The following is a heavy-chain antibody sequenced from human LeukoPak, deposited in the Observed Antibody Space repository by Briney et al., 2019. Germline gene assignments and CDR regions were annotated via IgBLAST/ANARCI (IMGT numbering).Heavy chain of an antibody. CDR2: IYYSGGT. Sequence: SETLSLTCTVSGGSISSYYWSWIRQPPGKGLEWIGYIYYSGGTNYNPSLKSRVTISVDTSKNQFSLKLSSVTAADTAVYYCARLYYDFWSGAVVNYDSSGFFDYWGQGTLVTVSS. CDR3: ARLYYDFWSGAVVNYDSSGFFDY. V-gene: IGHV4-59*08. CDR1: GGSISSYY. D-gene: IGHD3-3*01. J-gene: IGHJ4*02.